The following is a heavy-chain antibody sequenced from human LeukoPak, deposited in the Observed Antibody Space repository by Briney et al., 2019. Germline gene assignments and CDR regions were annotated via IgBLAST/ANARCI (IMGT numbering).Heavy chain of an antibody. CDR2: MYYSGST. CDR3: ARETKYCSGGSCYSDGLDI. J-gene: IGHJ3*02. CDR1: GASVSSGSYY. V-gene: IGHV4-61*01. Sequence: SETLSLTCSVSGASVSSGSYYWSWIRQPPGKGLEWIGYMYYSGSTNYNPSLKSRVTISVDTSKKQFSLELSSVTAADTAVHYCARETKYCSGGSCYSDGLDIWGQGTMVTVSS. D-gene: IGHD2-15*01.